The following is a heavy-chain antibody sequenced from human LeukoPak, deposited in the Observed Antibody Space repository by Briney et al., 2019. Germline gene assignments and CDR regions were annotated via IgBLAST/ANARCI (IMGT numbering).Heavy chain of an antibody. D-gene: IGHD6-13*01. J-gene: IGHJ3*02. CDR1: GGTFSSYA. CDR2: IIPILGIA. Sequence: ASVKVSCKASGGTFSSYAITWVRQAPGQGLEWMGRIIPILGIANYAQKFQGRVTITADKSTSTAYMELSSLRSEDTAVYYCARTGSSWWDAFDIWGQGTMVTVSS. V-gene: IGHV1-69*04. CDR3: ARTGSSWWDAFDI.